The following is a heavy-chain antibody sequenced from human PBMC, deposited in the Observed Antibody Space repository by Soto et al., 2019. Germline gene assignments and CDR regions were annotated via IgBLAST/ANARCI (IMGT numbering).Heavy chain of an antibody. CDR1: GFTFSGYW. CDR2: INQDGTLK. J-gene: IGHJ6*02. CDR3: ARVSWREKYGMDV. V-gene: IGHV3-7*03. Sequence: EVQLVESGGGLAQPGGSLRLSCAASGFTFSGYWMTWVRQAPGKGLEWVASINQDGTLKYFVDSVRGRFTISRDNAKSSVFLQMNRLRAEDTAVYYCARVSWREKYGMDVWGQGTTVTVSS.